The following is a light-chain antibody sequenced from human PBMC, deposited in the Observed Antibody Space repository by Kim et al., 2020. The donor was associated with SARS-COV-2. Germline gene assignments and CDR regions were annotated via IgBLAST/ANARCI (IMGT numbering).Light chain of an antibody. V-gene: IGKV3-15*01. CDR1: QSVANN. CDR2: GAS. CDR3: QQYNNWPLMYT. J-gene: IGKJ2*01. Sequence: SAGERASLPYRASQSVANNLAWYQQKPGKAPRHLIFGASTRATGIPARFSGSGSGTEFTLTISSLQSEDFAVYYCQQYNNWPLMYTFGKGTKLEI.